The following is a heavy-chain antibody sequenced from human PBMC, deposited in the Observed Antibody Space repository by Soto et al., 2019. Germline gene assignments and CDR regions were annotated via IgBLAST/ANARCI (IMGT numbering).Heavy chain of an antibody. V-gene: IGHV3-7*03. Sequence: GESLKISCAASGFTFSSYWMSWVRQAPGKGLEWVANIKQDGSEKYYVDSVKGRFTISRDNAKNSLYLQMNSLRAEDTAVYYCAKNWGSGNYFDYWGQGTLVTVSS. CDR1: GFTFSSYW. CDR3: AKNWGSGNYFDY. D-gene: IGHD7-27*01. CDR2: IKQDGSEK. J-gene: IGHJ4*02.